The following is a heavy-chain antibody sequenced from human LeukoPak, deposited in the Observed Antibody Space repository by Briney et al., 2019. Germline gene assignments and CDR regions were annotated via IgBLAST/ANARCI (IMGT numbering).Heavy chain of an antibody. CDR1: GGSFSGYY. CDR3: ARSLRYGAPRVYYFDY. CDR2: INHSGST. Sequence: PSETLSLTYAVYGGSFSGYYWSWIRQPPGKGLEWIGEINHSGSTNYNPSLKSRVTISVDTSKNQFSLKLSSVTAADTAVYYCARSLRYGAPRVYYFDYWGQGTLVTVSS. V-gene: IGHV4-34*01. D-gene: IGHD4-17*01. J-gene: IGHJ4*02.